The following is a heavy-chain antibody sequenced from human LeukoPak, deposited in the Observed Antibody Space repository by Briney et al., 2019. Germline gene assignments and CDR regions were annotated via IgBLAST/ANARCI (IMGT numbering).Heavy chain of an antibody. J-gene: IGHJ6*02. CDR2: ISPYSGAT. V-gene: IGHV1-2*02. CDR1: GYSFSVYY. CDR3: ARDGDSSGYYLARYGLDV. D-gene: IGHD3-22*01. Sequence: GASVTVSWKPSGYSFSVYYIHWVRQAPGQGLEWMGWISPYSGATDYAQRFQGRVTMTRDTSINTVYMELSRLASDDTAMYYCARDGDSSGYYLARYGLDVWGQGTTVTVSS.